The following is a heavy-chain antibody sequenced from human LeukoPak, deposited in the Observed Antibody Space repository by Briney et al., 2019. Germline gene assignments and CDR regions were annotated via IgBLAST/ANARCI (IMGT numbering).Heavy chain of an antibody. CDR3: ARHAKAYGSSCDY. D-gene: IGHD6-13*01. CDR1: GYSFTTYW. CDR2: IDPSDSYT. Sequence: GASLKISCKGSGYSFTTYWISWVRQMPGKGLEWMGRIDPSDSYTNYSPSFQGHVTISADKSFSTAYLQWTSLKASDTAMYYRARHAKAYGSSCDYWGQGTLVTVSS. V-gene: IGHV5-10-1*01. J-gene: IGHJ4*02.